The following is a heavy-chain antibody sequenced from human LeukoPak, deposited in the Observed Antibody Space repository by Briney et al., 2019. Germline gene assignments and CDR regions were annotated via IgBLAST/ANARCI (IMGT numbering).Heavy chain of an antibody. Sequence: QAGGSLRLSCAASGFTFSSYAMHWVRQAPGKGLEWVAVISYDGSNKYYADSVKGRFTISRDNSKNTLYLQMNSLRAEDTAVYYCARDTYYYDSSGYLFDYWGQGTLVTVSS. J-gene: IGHJ4*02. CDR1: GFTFSSYA. CDR2: ISYDGSNK. CDR3: ARDTYYYDSSGYLFDY. V-gene: IGHV3-30-3*01. D-gene: IGHD3-22*01.